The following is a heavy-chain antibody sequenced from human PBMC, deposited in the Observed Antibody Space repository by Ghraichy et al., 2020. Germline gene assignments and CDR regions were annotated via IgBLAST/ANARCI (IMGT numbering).Heavy chain of an antibody. CDR3: AKDRVETSYHFNVMDV. V-gene: IGHV3-30-3*01. D-gene: IGHD2-8*01. Sequence: SLNISCAASGFSFSSHAMHWVRQAPNKGLEWVAVISYDGTYKYYADSVKGRFIISRDKSRKTLYLQMDRLRPEDTAVYYCAKDRVETSYHFNVMDVWGHGTTVSVS. CDR2: ISYDGTYK. J-gene: IGHJ6*02. CDR1: GFSFSSHA.